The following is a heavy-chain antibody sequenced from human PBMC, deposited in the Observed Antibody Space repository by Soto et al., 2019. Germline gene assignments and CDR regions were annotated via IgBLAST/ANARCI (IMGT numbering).Heavy chain of an antibody. CDR3: ARVGATYAFDY. D-gene: IGHD1-26*01. J-gene: IGHJ4*02. Sequence: PSETLSLTCTVSGGSISSYYWSWIRQPPGKGLEWIGYIYYSGSTNYNPSLKSRVTISVDTSKNQFSLKLSSVTAADTAVYYCARVGATYAFDYWGQGTLVTVSS. CDR1: GGSISSYY. CDR2: IYYSGST. V-gene: IGHV4-59*01.